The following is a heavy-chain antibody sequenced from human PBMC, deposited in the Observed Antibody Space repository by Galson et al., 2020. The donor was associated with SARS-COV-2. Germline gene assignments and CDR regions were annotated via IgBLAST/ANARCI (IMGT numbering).Heavy chain of an antibody. D-gene: IGHD6-19*01. CDR1: GFTLSSYG. V-gene: IGHV3-33*01. CDR3: ARAGGITVSRTRHFDY. J-gene: IGHJ4*02. Sequence: GGSLRLSCAASGFTLSSYGMHWVRQAPGTGLEWVAVVWYDGSNTYYADSVKGRFTISSDNSKNTLYLQMNSLRSEDTAVYYCARAGGITVSRTRHFDYWGQGTLVTVSS. CDR2: VWYDGSNT.